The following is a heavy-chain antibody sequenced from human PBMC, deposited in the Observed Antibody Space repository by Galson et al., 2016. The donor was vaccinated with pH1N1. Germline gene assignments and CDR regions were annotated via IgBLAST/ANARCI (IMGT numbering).Heavy chain of an antibody. CDR2: ITGSGGST. Sequence: SLRLSCAASGLTFSSYAMHWVRQAPGRGLEWVSTITGSGGSTYYPDSVKGRFTISRDNSKNTLYLQMNSLRADDAAVYYCAKHPYYVDTSKIDYWGQGTLVSVSS. CDR3: AKHPYYVDTSKIDY. V-gene: IGHV3-23*01. D-gene: IGHD5-18*01. CDR1: GLTFSSYA. J-gene: IGHJ4*02.